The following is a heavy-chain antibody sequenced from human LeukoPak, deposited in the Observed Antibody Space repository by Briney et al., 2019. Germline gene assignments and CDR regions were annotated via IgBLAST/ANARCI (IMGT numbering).Heavy chain of an antibody. V-gene: IGHV3-74*01. J-gene: IGHJ4*02. D-gene: IGHD5-18*01. Sequence: QSGRSLRLSCAASGFTFSSYWMHWVRQTPGKGLVWVSRINSDGSSTSYADSVKGRFTISRDNAKNTLYLQMNSLRAEDAAVYYCARDRSAVASTLPDYWGQGTLVTVSS. CDR2: INSDGSST. CDR3: ARDRSAVASTLPDY. CDR1: GFTFSSYW.